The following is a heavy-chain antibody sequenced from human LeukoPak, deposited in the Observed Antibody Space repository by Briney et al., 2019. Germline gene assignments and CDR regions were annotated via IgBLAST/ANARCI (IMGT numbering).Heavy chain of an antibody. Sequence: PSQTLSLTCTLSGGSISSGSYCWSWIRQPAGKGLEWIGHIHISGNTNYNPSLKSRVTISVDTSKNQFSLKLSSVTAADTAVYYCARWLKVDDAFDIWGQGTMVTVSS. V-gene: IGHV4-61*09. J-gene: IGHJ3*02. CDR2: IHISGNT. D-gene: IGHD2-15*01. CDR3: ARWLKVDDAFDI. CDR1: GGSISSGSYC.